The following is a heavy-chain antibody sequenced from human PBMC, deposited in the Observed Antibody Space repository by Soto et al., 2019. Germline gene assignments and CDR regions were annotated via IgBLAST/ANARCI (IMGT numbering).Heavy chain of an antibody. Sequence: SETLSLTCTVSGGSISSGDYYWSWIRQPPGKGLEWIGYVFYTGSAYYYNPSLKSRVAISLDTSKSQFSLTVTSVTAADTAVYFCARGRYCLTGRCFPNWFDSWGQGTLVTVSS. D-gene: IGHD2-15*01. V-gene: IGHV4-30-4*01. CDR2: VFYTGSAY. CDR3: ARGRYCLTGRCFPNWFDS. CDR1: GGSISSGDYY. J-gene: IGHJ5*01.